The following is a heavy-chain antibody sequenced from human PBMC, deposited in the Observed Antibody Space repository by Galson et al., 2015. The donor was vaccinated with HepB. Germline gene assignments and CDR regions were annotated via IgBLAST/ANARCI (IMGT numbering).Heavy chain of an antibody. V-gene: IGHV3-30*03. CDR2: ISYDGSNK. CDR1: GFTFSSYG. D-gene: IGHD6-19*01. J-gene: IGHJ4*02. Sequence: SLRLSCAASGFTFSSYGMHWVRQAPGKGLEWVAVISYDGSNKYYADSVKGRFTISRDNSKNTLYLQMNSLRAEDTAVYYCAREQWLEYYFDYWGQGTLVTVSS. CDR3: AREQWLEYYFDY.